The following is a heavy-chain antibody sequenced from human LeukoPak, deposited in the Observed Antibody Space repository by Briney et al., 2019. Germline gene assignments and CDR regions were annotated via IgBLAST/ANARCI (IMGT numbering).Heavy chain of an antibody. D-gene: IGHD5-12*01. Sequence: GESLKISCKGSGYSFTSYCIGWVRQMPARGVEWMGIIYPGDSDTRYSPSFQGQVTISADKSISTAYLQWRSLKASDTAMYYCARHPLYSGYDNYFDYWGQGTLVTVS. CDR2: IYPGDSDT. V-gene: IGHV5-51*01. J-gene: IGHJ4*02. CDR1: GYSFTSYC. CDR3: ARHPLYSGYDNYFDY.